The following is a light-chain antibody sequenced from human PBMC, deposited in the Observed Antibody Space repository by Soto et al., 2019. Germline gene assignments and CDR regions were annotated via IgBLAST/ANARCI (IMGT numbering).Light chain of an antibody. J-gene: IGLJ1*01. V-gene: IGLV2-14*01. CDR3: SSYTTSYFYV. CDR1: GRDIGAYDY. Sequence: QSALTQPASVSGSPGQSITISCTGSGRDIGAYDYVSWYQQHPGKAPKLLIYGVNNRPSGVSYRFSASKSAFTASLTISGLQAEDEAHYYCSSYTTSYFYVFGPGDQGHRP. CDR2: GVN.